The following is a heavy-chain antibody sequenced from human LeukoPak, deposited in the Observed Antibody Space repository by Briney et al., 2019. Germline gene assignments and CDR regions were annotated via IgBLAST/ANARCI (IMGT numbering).Heavy chain of an antibody. Sequence: SETLSLTCAVYGASLSGYQWSWIRQSPGRGLEWIGEIHHSRTTNFNPSLDSRVTISVDTSKSQFSLNLTAVTAADTGVYYCARGLMRRVAPRITIIRGVRLDPWGQGTLVTVSS. CDR3: ARGLMRRVAPRITIIRGVRLDP. J-gene: IGHJ5*02. V-gene: IGHV4-34*01. D-gene: IGHD3-10*01. CDR1: GASLSGYQ. CDR2: IHHSRTT.